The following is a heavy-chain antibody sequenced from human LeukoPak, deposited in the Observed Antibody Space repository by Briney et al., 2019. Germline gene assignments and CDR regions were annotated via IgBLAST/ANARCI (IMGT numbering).Heavy chain of an antibody. D-gene: IGHD3-10*01. CDR2: ISGSGGST. J-gene: IGHJ4*02. Sequence: PGGSLRLSCAASGFTFSSYAMSWVRQAPGKGLEWVSAISGSGGSTYYADSVKGRFTISRDNSKNTLYLQMNSLRVEDTAVYYCAKVGDYYYGSGLFDYWGQGTLVTVSS. CDR1: GFTFSSYA. V-gene: IGHV3-23*01. CDR3: AKVGDYYYGSGLFDY.